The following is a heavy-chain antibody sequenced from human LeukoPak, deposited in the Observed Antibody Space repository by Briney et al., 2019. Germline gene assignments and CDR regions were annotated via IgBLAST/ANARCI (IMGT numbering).Heavy chain of an antibody. D-gene: IGHD3-10*01. Sequence: GGSLRLSCAAPGFTFSSSWMSWVRQAPGKGLEWVAHIKQDGSDKYYVDSVKGRFTISRDNAKNSLYLQMNSLRADDTAMYYCARHSSGSYYTYWGQGTLVTVSS. CDR3: ARHSSGSYYTY. CDR2: IKQDGSDK. CDR1: GFTFSSSW. J-gene: IGHJ4*02. V-gene: IGHV3-7*01.